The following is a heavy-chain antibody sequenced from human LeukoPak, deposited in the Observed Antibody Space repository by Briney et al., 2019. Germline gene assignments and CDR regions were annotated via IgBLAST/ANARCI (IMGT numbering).Heavy chain of an antibody. Sequence: GGSLRLSCAASGFTFSSYAMSWVRQAPGKGREWVSVISGSGGSTYYADSVKGRFTISRDNPKNTLFLQMNSLRAEDTAVYYCARVPQQHWDFDLWGRGTLVTVSS. D-gene: IGHD6-13*01. CDR1: GFTFSSYA. J-gene: IGHJ2*01. CDR3: ARVPQQHWDFDL. V-gene: IGHV3-23*01. CDR2: ISGSGGST.